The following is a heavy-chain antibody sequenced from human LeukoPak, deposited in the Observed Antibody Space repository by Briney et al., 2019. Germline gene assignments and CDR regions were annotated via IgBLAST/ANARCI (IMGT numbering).Heavy chain of an antibody. CDR2: IYYTGST. CDR1: GGSISSSSYY. D-gene: IGHD3-16*01. V-gene: IGHV4-39*01. Sequence: SETLSLTCTVSGGSISSSSYYWGWVRQPPGTGLEWIGSIYYTGSTYYNSALNSRLTISVDTSKNQFSLNLASVTATDTAVYYCASHRHNGGHHFWGQGTLVTVSS. CDR3: ASHRHNGGHHF. J-gene: IGHJ4*02.